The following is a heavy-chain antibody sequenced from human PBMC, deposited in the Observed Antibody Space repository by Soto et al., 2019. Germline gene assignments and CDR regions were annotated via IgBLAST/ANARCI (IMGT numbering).Heavy chain of an antibody. CDR2: ISAHNGNT. J-gene: IGHJ4*02. D-gene: IGHD1-1*01. V-gene: IGHV1-18*01. CDR1: GYAFTTYG. CDR3: ARGRYGDY. Sequence: QVHLVQSGAEVKKPGASVKVSCQASGYAFTTYGITWVRQAPGQGLEWMGWISAHNGNTNYAQKLQGRVTVTRGTSTSTACMELRSLRSDDTAVYYCARGRYGDYWGQGALVTVSS.